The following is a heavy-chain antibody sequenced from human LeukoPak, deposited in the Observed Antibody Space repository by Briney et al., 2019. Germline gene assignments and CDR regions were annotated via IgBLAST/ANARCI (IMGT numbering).Heavy chain of an antibody. CDR3: ARDELWASSGWRYFDY. Sequence: ASVKVSCKASGYTFTSYYMHWVRQAPGQGLEWMGIINPGGGSTSYAQKFQGRVTMTRDTSTSTVYMELSSLRSEDTAVYYCARDELWASSGWRYFDYWGQGTLVTVSS. V-gene: IGHV1-46*01. CDR2: INPGGGST. J-gene: IGHJ4*02. D-gene: IGHD6-19*01. CDR1: GYTFTSYY.